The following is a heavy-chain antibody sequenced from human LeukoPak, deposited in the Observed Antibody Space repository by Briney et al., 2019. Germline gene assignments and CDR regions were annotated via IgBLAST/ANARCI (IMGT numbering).Heavy chain of an antibody. Sequence: PGGSLRLSCAASGFTFGSYEMNWVRQAPGKGLEWVSYISSSGSTIYYADSVKGRFTISRDNAKNSLYLQMNSLRAEDTAVYYCARSFLKYYYDSSGLFDYWGQGTLVTVSS. CDR1: GFTFGSYE. CDR3: ARSFLKYYYDSSGLFDY. J-gene: IGHJ4*02. D-gene: IGHD3-22*01. CDR2: ISSSGSTI. V-gene: IGHV3-48*03.